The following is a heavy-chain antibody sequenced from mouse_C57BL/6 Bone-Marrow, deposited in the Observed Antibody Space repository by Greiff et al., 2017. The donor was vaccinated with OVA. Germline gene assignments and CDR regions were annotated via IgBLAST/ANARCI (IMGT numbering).Heavy chain of an antibody. CDR1: GYTFTSYW. Sequence: VQLQQPGAELVRPGTSVKLSCKASGYTFTSYWMHWVKQRPGQGLEWIGVIDPSDSYTNYNQKFKGKATLTVDTSSSTAYMQLSSLTSEDSAVYYCASNSPWFAYWGQGTLVTVSA. CDR3: ASNSPWFAY. V-gene: IGHV1-59*01. D-gene: IGHD1-3*01. J-gene: IGHJ3*01. CDR2: IDPSDSYT.